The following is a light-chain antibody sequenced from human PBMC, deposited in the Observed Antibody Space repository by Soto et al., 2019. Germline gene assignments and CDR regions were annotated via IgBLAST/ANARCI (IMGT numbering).Light chain of an antibody. J-gene: IGKJ4*01. V-gene: IGKV3-11*01. CDR2: DAS. CDR3: QQRSNLPLT. CDR1: QSVGSSY. Sequence: GLTKYKGTLSLSPGESTTLSCRASQSVGSSYLAWYQHKPGQAPRLLIYDASNRATGIPARFSGSGSGTDFTLTIIILEPEDFAVYYCQQRSNLPLTFCGGA.